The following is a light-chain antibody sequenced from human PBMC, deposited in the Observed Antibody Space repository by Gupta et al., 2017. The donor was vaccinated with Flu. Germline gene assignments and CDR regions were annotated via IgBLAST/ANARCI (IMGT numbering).Light chain of an antibody. J-gene: IGLJ3*02. CDR2: GNS. V-gene: IGLV1-40*01. CDR1: SSNIGAGYD. Sequence: TIACTGSSSNIGAGYDVHWYQQLPGTAPKLLIYGNSNRPSGVPDRFSGSKSGTSASLASTGLQAEDEADYYCQSYDSSLSAWVFGGGTKLTVL. CDR3: QSYDSSLSAWV.